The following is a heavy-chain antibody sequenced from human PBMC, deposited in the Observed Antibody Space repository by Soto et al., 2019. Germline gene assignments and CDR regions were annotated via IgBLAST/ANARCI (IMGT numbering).Heavy chain of an antibody. Sequence: PSETLSLTCTVSGDSISSSNYYWGWIRQPPGKGLEWSGSINYSGITYYNPSLKSRVTISVDTSKNQFSLKLSSVTAADTAVYYCARLGLRRYVRSHFDYWGQGILVTVSS. V-gene: IGHV4-39*01. CDR3: ARLGLRRYVRSHFDY. D-gene: IGHD3-16*01. CDR1: GDSISSSNYY. CDR2: INYSGIT. J-gene: IGHJ4*02.